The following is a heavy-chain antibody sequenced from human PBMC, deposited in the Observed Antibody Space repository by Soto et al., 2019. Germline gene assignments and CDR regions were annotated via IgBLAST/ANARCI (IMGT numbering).Heavy chain of an antibody. Sequence: PGGSLRLSCAASGFTFSDYYMSWIRQAPGKGLEWVSYISSSGSTIYYADSVKGRFTISRDNAKNSLYLQMNSLRAEDTAVYYCARARPDFCSECPTYWRQQTMLAVSS. D-gene: IGHD3-3*01. V-gene: IGHV3-11*01. J-gene: IGHJ4*02. CDR1: GFTFSDYY. CDR3: ARARPDFCSECPTY. CDR2: ISSSGSTI.